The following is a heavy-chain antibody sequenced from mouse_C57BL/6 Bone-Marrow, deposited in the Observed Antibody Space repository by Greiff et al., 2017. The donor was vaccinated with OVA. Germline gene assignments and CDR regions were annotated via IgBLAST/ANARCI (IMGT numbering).Heavy chain of an antibody. V-gene: IGHV1-22*01. CDR3: ARDRDSSGYYAMDY. Sequence: VQLKQSGPELVKPGASVKMSCKASGYTFTDYNMHWVKQSHGKSLEWIGYINPNNGGTSYNQKFKGKATLTVNKSSSTAYMELRSLTSEDAAVYYCARDRDSSGYYAMDYWGKGTSVTVSS. CDR2: INPNNGGT. D-gene: IGHD3-2*02. J-gene: IGHJ4*01. CDR1: GYTFTDYN.